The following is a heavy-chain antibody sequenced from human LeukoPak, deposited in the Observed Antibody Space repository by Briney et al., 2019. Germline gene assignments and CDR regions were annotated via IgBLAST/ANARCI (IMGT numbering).Heavy chain of an antibody. CDR1: GFIFSTYG. CDR2: IQFDGSNE. V-gene: IGHV3-30*02. D-gene: IGHD2-15*01. Sequence: GGSLRLSCTASGFIFSTYGMHWVRQAPGKGLEWVAFIQFDGSNEYYADSVKGRFTISRDNSKNTLYLQMNSLRAEDTAVYYCAKGTKLAVAANNYFDYWGQGTLLTVSS. CDR3: AKGTKLAVAANNYFDY. J-gene: IGHJ4*02.